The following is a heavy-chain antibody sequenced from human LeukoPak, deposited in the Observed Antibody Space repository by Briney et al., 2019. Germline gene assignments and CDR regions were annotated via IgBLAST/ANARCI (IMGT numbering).Heavy chain of an antibody. D-gene: IGHD5-12*01. CDR3: ARVFKVYSGYDYYYYYYMDV. CDR2: ISAYNGNT. V-gene: IGHV1-18*01. Sequence: GASVKVSCKASGYIFTSYGISWVRQAPGQGLEWMGWISAYNGNTNYAQKLQGRVTMTTDTSTSTAYMELRSLRSDDTAVYYCARVFKVYSGYDYYYYYYMDVWGKGTTVTISS. CDR1: GYIFTSYG. J-gene: IGHJ6*03.